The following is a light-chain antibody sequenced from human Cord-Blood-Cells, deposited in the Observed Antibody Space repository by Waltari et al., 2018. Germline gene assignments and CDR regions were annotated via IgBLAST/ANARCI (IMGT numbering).Light chain of an antibody. CDR3: SAYTSSSTPVV. CDR2: DVT. V-gene: IGLV2-14*01. J-gene: IGLJ2*01. Sequence: QSALTQPASVSGSPGQSTTISCTGTSSDVGGYNYVSWYQQHPGKAPTLMIYDVTNPPSGVSNRFSGSKSGNTASLTISGLQAEDEAEYYCSAYTSSSTPVVFGGGTKLTVL. CDR1: SSDVGGYNY.